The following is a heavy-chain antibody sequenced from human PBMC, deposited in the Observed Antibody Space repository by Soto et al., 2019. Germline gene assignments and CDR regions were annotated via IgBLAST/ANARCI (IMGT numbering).Heavy chain of an antibody. Sequence: GGSLRLSCAASGFTFSDYYMSWIRQAPGKGLEWVSYISSSGSTIYYADSVKGRFTISRDNAKNSLYLQMNSPRAEDTAVYYCARDGDSGSNAYFDYWGQGTLVTVSS. V-gene: IGHV3-11*01. CDR3: ARDGDSGSNAYFDY. J-gene: IGHJ4*02. CDR2: ISSSGSTI. D-gene: IGHD1-26*01. CDR1: GFTFSDYY.